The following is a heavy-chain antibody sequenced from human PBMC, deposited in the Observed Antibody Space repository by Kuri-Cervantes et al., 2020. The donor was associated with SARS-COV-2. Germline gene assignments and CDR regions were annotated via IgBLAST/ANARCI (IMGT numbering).Heavy chain of an antibody. CDR2: ISWNSDSI. J-gene: IGHJ5*02. CDR3: AREGGYGGNSGSWFDP. V-gene: IGHV3-9*01. Sequence: SLKISCEASGFTFDDYAMHWVRQAPGQSLECVSGISWNSDSIGYADSVKGRFTISRDNAKNFLYLQMNSLRAEDTALYHCAREGGYGGNSGSWFDPWGQGTLVTVSS. CDR1: GFTFDDYA. D-gene: IGHD4-23*01.